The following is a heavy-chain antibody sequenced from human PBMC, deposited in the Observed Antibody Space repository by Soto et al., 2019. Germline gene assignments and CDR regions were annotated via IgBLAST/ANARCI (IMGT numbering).Heavy chain of an antibody. Sequence: QVLLVESGGGVVQPGRSLRLSCAASGCTFTSYGMHWVRQAPGKGLEWVAVISYDGSNKYFADSVQGRSIISRDNSKDMVYLEMNSLRTEDTAVYYCVKALSSSWPYYGMDVWGQGTTVTVSS. V-gene: IGHV3-30*18. CDR2: ISYDGSNK. D-gene: IGHD6-13*01. J-gene: IGHJ6*02. CDR1: GCTFTSYG. CDR3: VKALSSSWPYYGMDV.